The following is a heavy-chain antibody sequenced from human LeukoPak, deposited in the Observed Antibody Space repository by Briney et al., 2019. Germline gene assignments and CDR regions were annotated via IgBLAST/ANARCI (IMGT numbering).Heavy chain of an antibody. CDR1: GGSISSGGYS. J-gene: IGHJ4*02. V-gene: IGHV4-61*08. Sequence: SQTLSLTCAVSGGSISSGGYSWSWIRQPPGKGLEWIVYISYSGSTNYNPSLKSRVTISEDTSKNQFSLKLSSVTAADTAVYYCAREYGGNSGLYYFDYWGQGTLVTVSS. CDR3: AREYGGNSGLYYFDY. CDR2: ISYSGST. D-gene: IGHD4-23*01.